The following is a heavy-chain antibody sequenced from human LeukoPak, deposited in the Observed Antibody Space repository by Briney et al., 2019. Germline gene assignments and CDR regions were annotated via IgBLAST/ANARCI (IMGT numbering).Heavy chain of an antibody. J-gene: IGHJ6*02. V-gene: IGHV1-18*01. CDR3: ATYSYAYGMDV. CDR1: GYTFTNYG. CDR2: ISTYNGNT. Sequence: ASVKVSCKTSGYTFTNYGISWVRQAPGQGLEWMGWISTYNGNTNYAQKLQGSVTMTTDTSTRTAYMELRSLRSDDTAVYYCATYSYAYGMDVWGQGTTVTVSS. D-gene: IGHD5-18*01.